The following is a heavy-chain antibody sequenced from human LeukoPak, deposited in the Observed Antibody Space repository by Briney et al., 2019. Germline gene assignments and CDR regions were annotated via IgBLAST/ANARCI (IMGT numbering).Heavy chain of an antibody. Sequence: SETLSLTCTVSGGSISSYYWSWIRQPPGKGLEWIGYIYYSGSTNYNPSLKSRVTISVGTSKNQFSLKLSSVTAADTAVYYCARGGGGYCSSTSCYVDWFDPWGQGTLVTVSS. CDR1: GGSISSYY. V-gene: IGHV4-59*01. D-gene: IGHD2-2*01. CDR2: IYYSGST. CDR3: ARGGGGYCSSTSCYVDWFDP. J-gene: IGHJ5*02.